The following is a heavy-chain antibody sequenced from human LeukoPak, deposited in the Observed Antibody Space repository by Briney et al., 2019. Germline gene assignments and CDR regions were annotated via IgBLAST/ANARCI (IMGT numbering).Heavy chain of an antibody. CDR3: ARVRSYYYGSGSYHNWFDP. CDR1: GGSFSGYY. J-gene: IGHJ5*02. V-gene: IGHV4-34*01. Sequence: SETLSLTCAVYGGSFSGYYWSWIRQPPGKGLEWIGEINHSGSTYYNPSLKSRVTISVDTSKNQFSLKLSSVTAADTAVYYCARVRSYYYGSGSYHNWFDPWGQGTLVTVSS. D-gene: IGHD3-10*01. CDR2: INHSGST.